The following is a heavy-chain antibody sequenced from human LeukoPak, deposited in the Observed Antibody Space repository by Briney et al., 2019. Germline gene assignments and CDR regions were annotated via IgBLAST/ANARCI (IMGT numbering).Heavy chain of an antibody. CDR1: GFTFDDYA. J-gene: IGHJ3*02. Sequence: GRSLRLSCAASGFTFDDYAMHWVRQAPGKGLEWVSGISWNSGSIGYADSVKGRFTISRDNAKNSLYLQMNSLRAEDTALYYCANAGSTGSGRAFDIWGQGTMVTVSS. CDR2: ISWNSGSI. CDR3: ANAGSTGSGRAFDI. D-gene: IGHD3-10*01. V-gene: IGHV3-9*01.